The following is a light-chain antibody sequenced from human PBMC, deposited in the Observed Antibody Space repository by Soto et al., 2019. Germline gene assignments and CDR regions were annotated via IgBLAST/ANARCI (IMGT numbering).Light chain of an antibody. CDR3: QQYNSYPWT. CDR2: KSS. CDR1: QSISSW. Sequence: DIQMTQSPSTLSASVGDRVTITCRASQSISSWLAWYQQKPGKAPNLVIYKSSSLESGVPSRFSGSGSGTEFTLTITSLQPDDFATYYCQQYNSYPWTFGQGTKVDIK. J-gene: IGKJ1*01. V-gene: IGKV1-5*03.